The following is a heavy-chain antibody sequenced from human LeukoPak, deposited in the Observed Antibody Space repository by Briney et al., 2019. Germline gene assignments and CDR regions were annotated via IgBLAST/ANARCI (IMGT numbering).Heavy chain of an antibody. CDR2: IYNSGST. D-gene: IGHD6-19*01. Sequence: SETLSLTCTVSGGSISSVIYYWSWIRQHQGKGLEWIGNIYNSGSTYYNPSLKSRVTISVDTSKNQFSLKLSSVTAADTAVYYCARDWGIAVAAPRYWGQGTLVTVSS. CDR1: GGSISSVIYY. V-gene: IGHV4-31*03. J-gene: IGHJ4*02. CDR3: ARDWGIAVAAPRY.